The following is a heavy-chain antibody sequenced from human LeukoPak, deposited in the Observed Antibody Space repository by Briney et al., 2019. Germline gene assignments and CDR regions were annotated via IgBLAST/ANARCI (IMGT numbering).Heavy chain of an antibody. CDR3: ARSRHYDFWSGYYLRAYYYYYMDV. CDR2: IIPIFGTA. CDR1: GGTLSSYA. D-gene: IGHD3-3*01. J-gene: IGHJ6*03. Sequence: SVKVSCKASGGTLSSYAISWVRQAPGQGLEWMGGIIPIFGTANYAQKFQGRVTITTDESTSTAYMELSSLRSEDTAVYYCARSRHYDFWSGYYLRAYYYYYMDVWGKGTTVTVSS. V-gene: IGHV1-69*05.